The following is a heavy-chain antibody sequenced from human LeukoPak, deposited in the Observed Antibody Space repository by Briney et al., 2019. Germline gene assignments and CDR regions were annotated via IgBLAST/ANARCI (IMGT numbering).Heavy chain of an antibody. J-gene: IGHJ4*02. CDR2: IYYSGST. Sequence: PSGTLSLTCTVSGGSISSRSQYWGWIRQPPGKGLEWIGSIYYSGSTYYNPSLKSRVTISVDTSKNQFSLKVSSVTAADTAVYYCARLRGYSYGVLDYWGQGTLVTVSS. D-gene: IGHD5-18*01. CDR3: ARLRGYSYGVLDY. CDR1: GGSISSRSQY. V-gene: IGHV4-39*01.